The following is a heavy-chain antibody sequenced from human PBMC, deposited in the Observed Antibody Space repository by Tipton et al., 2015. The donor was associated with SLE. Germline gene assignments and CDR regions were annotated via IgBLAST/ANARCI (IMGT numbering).Heavy chain of an antibody. CDR2: TYYSGSP. J-gene: IGHJ4*02. CDR3: ARGLTMIVVVTLDY. V-gene: IGHV4-31*03. D-gene: IGHD3-22*01. Sequence: TLSLTCNVSGGSISSGGYYWSWIRQHPGKGLEWIGYTYYSGSPYYNPSLKSRVTISLDMSKNQFSLRLSSVTAADTAVYYCARGLTMIVVVTLDYWGQGTLVTVSS. CDR1: GGSISSGGYY.